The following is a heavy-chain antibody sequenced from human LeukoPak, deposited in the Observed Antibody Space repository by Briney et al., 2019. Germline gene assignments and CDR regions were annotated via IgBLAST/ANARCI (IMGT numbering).Heavy chain of an antibody. Sequence: SETLSLTCTVSGGSISSGDYYWSWIRQPPGKGLEWIGYIYYSGSTYYNPSLKSRVTISVDTSKNQFSLKLSSVTAADTAVYYCARAIYEGALLCFGDWGQGTLVTVSS. V-gene: IGHV4-30-4*01. CDR3: ARAIYEGALLCFGD. D-gene: IGHD3-10*01. J-gene: IGHJ1*01. CDR2: IYYSGST. CDR1: GGSISSGDYY.